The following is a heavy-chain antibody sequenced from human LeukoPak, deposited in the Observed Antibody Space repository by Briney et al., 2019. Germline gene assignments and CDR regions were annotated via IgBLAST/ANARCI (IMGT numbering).Heavy chain of an antibody. CDR2: ISAYNGNT. J-gene: IGHJ4*02. Sequence: GASVKVSCKASGYTFSNYIISWVRQAPGQGLEWMGCISAYNGNTNYAQKLQGRVTMTTDTSTSIAYMELRSLRSDDTAVYYCARDRSSSDYWGQGTLVTVSS. CDR1: GYTFSNYI. CDR3: ARDRSSSDY. V-gene: IGHV1-18*04. D-gene: IGHD3-10*01.